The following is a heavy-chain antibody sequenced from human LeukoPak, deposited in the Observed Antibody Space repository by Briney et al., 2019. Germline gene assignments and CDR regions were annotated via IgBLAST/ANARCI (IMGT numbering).Heavy chain of an antibody. CDR1: GGPFSGYY. V-gene: IGHV4-31*11. D-gene: IGHD3-10*01. CDR3: ARGFGELDY. J-gene: IGHJ4*02. CDR2: IYYSGST. Sequence: SETLSLTCAVYGGPFSGYYWSWIRQHPGKGLEWIGYIYYSGSTYYNPSLKSRVTISVDTSKNQFSLKLSSVTAADTAVYYCARGFGELDYWGQGTLVTVSS.